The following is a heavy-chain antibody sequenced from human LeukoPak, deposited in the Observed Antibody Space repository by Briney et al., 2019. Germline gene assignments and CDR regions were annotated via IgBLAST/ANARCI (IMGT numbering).Heavy chain of an antibody. J-gene: IGHJ3*01. D-gene: IGHD3-22*01. V-gene: IGHV4-39*01. CDR2: ISYSGTT. CDR3: AGSVYYDSSGYYWGAFDL. Sequence: KTSETLSLTCTVSGGSISNKSHYWGWIRQTPGKGLEWIGSISYSGTTYYNPSLKSRVTTSVDTSKNQFSLKLTSVTAADTAVYYCAGSVYYDSSGYYWGAFDLWGQGTMVTVSS. CDR1: GGSISNKSHY.